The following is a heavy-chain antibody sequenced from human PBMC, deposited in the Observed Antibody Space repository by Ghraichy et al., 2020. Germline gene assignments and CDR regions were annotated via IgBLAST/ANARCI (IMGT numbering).Heavy chain of an antibody. D-gene: IGHD1-14*01. V-gene: IGHV3-15*04. CDR1: GFTFSSAW. Sequence: GGSLRLSCEASGFTFSSAWMRWVRQAPGKGLVWIGRIENKADGGATPYSAPLQGRVTISRDDSKDTMFLQMHSLKIEDTAVYSCSTADPINRGLTATSQRTVDYWGQGTLVVVSA. CDR3: STADPINRGLTATSQRTVDY. CDR2: IENKADGGAT. J-gene: IGHJ4*02.